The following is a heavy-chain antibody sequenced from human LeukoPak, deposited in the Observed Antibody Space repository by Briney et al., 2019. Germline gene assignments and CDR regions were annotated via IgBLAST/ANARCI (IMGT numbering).Heavy chain of an antibody. CDR2: ISYSWST. D-gene: IGHD3-3*01. J-gene: IGHJ4*02. V-gene: IGHV4-59*01. Sequence: SVSLSLTCTVSGGSISSYYWSWIRQPPAKGLEWIGYISYSWSTNYNPSLKSRVAISLDTPQDQFSLKLSSVTAADTAVYYCARYGFYHFDSWGQGARVTV. CDR3: ARYGFYHFDS. CDR1: GGSISSYY.